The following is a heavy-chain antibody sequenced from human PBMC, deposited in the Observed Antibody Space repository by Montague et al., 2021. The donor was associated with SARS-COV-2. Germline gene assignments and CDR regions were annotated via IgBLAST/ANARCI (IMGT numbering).Heavy chain of an antibody. CDR2: ISNEGSNK. J-gene: IGHJ4*02. D-gene: IGHD1-26*01. Sequence: SLRLSCAASGFYFSYAMHWVRQAPGKGLEWVALISNEGSNKHYADSVKGRFTISRDNSKSTLYLQMNSLRTEDTAVYYCARESGSFHDGGYFDYWGQGSLVTVSS. V-gene: IGHV3-30*04. CDR1: GFYFSYA. CDR3: ARESGSFHDGGYFDY.